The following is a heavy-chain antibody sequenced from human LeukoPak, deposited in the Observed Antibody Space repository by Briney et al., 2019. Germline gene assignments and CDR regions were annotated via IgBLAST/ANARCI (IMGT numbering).Heavy chain of an antibody. D-gene: IGHD2-15*01. CDR1: GYGFTSSW. CDR2: IYPGDSDI. V-gene: IGHV5-51*01. J-gene: IGHJ4*02. Sequence: GESLKISCEGSGYGFTSSWIGWVRQTPGKGLEWMGIIYPGDSDIRYSPSFQGQVTISADKSITTAYLQWSSLKASDTAIYYCARGLYCSGGSCRFDYWGQGTLVTVSS. CDR3: ARGLYCSGGSCRFDY.